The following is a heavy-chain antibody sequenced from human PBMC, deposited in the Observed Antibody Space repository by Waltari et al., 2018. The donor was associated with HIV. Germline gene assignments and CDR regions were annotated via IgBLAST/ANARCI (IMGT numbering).Heavy chain of an antibody. V-gene: IGHV3-11*01. CDR2: ISSTSFNI. D-gene: IGHD2-21*02. CDR3: ARDTLNFYFGLDL. Sequence: QLVESGGRLLQSGGSLSLSCVASDFTFGDYARTWVRQPPGTSLEWIAYISSTSFNIKYADSVKGRFTISRDNTKKSLDLQMDNLRGDDTATYYCARDTLNFYFGLDLWGQGTTVSVSS. CDR1: DFTFGDYA. J-gene: IGHJ6*02.